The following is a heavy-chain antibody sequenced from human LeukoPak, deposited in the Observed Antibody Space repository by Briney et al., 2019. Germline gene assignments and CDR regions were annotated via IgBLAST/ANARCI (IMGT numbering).Heavy chain of an antibody. D-gene: IGHD2-21*01. CDR2: ISYDGSNK. V-gene: IGHV3-30*04. CDR3: VRDSGRFVVVRGPGDV. Sequence: GRSLRLSCAASGFTFSSYAMHWVRQAPGKGLEWVAVISYDGSNKYYADSVKGRFTISRDNSKNTLYLQMNSLRAEDTAVYYCVRDSGRFVVVRGPGDVWGQGTTVTVSS. CDR1: GFTFSSYA. J-gene: IGHJ6*02.